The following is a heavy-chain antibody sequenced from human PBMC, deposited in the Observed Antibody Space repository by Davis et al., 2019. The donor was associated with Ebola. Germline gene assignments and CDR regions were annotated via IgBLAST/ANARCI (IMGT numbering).Heavy chain of an antibody. D-gene: IGHD6-19*01. CDR2: ISSSSSYI. Sequence: PGGSLRLSCAVSGFTFSSYSMNWVRQAPGKGLEWVSSISSSSSYIYYADSVKGRFTISRDNAKNSLYLQMNSLRAEDTAVYYCARGMVWEQWLVEGSYYYYGMDVWGKGTTVTVSS. V-gene: IGHV3-21*01. CDR1: GFTFSSYS. J-gene: IGHJ6*04. CDR3: ARGMVWEQWLVEGSYYYYGMDV.